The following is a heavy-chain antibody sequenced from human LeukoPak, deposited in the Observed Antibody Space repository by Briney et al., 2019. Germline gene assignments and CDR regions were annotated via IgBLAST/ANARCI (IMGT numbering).Heavy chain of an antibody. CDR2: ISGSGGST. CDR1: GFTFNIYA. D-gene: IGHD6-19*01. V-gene: IGHV3-23*01. J-gene: IGHJ4*02. CDR3: AKDRREYSSGWSLLFDY. Sequence: GGSLRLSCGASGFTFNIYAMTWVRQAPGKGLKWVSAISGSGGSTYYADSVKGRFTISRDNSKNTLYLQMNSLRAEDTAVYYCAKDRREYSSGWSLLFDYWGQGTLVTVSS.